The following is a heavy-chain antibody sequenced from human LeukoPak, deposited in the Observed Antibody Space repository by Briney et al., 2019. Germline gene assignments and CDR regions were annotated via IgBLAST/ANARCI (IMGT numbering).Heavy chain of an antibody. CDR2: ISSSSSYI. Sequence: PGGSLRLTCAASGFTFSNAWMSWVRQAPGKGLEWVSSISSSSSYIYYADSVKGRFTISRDNAKNPLYLQMNSLRAEDTAVYYCARDSSSPLDYWGQGTLVTVSS. V-gene: IGHV3-21*01. CDR1: GFTFSNAW. CDR3: ARDSSSPLDY. D-gene: IGHD6-6*01. J-gene: IGHJ4*02.